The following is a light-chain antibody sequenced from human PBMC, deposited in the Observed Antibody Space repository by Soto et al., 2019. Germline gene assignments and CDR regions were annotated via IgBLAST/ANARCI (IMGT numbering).Light chain of an antibody. CDR1: QDISNY. Sequence: DIQMTQSPSSLSASVGDRVTITCRASQDISNYLNWYQQRPGKAPKLLIYDASNLERGVPSRFSGTRSGTHFTFASTSLQPEGVATYYCQQSDSLPITFGQGTRLEI. CDR3: QQSDSLPIT. V-gene: IGKV1-33*01. J-gene: IGKJ5*01. CDR2: DAS.